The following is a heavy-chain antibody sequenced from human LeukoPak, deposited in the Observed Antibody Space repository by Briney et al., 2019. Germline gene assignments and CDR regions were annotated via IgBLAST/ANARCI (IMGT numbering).Heavy chain of an antibody. CDR1: GYSFTSYW. CDR2: IYPGDSDT. D-gene: IGHD3-22*01. J-gene: IGHJ4*02. CDR3: ARAPTNYYDSSGYCFDY. Sequence: GESLKISCKGSGYSFTSYWIGWVRQMPGKGLEWMGIIYPGDSDTRYSPSFQGQVTISADKSISTAYLQWSSLKASDTAMYYCARAPTNYYDSSGYCFDYWGQGTLVTVSS. V-gene: IGHV5-51*01.